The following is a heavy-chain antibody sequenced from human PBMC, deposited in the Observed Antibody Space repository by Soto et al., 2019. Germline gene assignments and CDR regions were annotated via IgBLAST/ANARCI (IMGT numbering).Heavy chain of an antibody. CDR1: GYSLTSYW. D-gene: IGHD3-22*01. J-gene: IGHJ6*02. CDR2: IYPGDSDT. Sequence: GESLKISCKGSGYSLTSYWIGWVRQMPGKGLEWMGIIYPGDSDTRYSPSFQGQVTISADKSISTAYLQWSSLKASDTAMYYCARHCRAPDSSGYEYDYYYGMDVWGQGTTVTVSS. CDR3: ARHCRAPDSSGYEYDYYYGMDV. V-gene: IGHV5-51*01.